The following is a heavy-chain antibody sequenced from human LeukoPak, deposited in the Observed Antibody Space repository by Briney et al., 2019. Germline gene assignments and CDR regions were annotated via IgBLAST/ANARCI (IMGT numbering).Heavy chain of an antibody. CDR2: LWYDGSKK. Sequence: PGRSLTLSCAASGFTFRSYAMHWVRQAPGKELEWVAALWYDGSKKYYADSVAGRVAISRDNSKNTLYLQMNSLRAEDTAVFYCARAPPTDWYFDLWGRGTLVTVSS. V-gene: IGHV3-33*01. CDR3: ARAPPTDWYFDL. CDR1: GFTFRSYA. J-gene: IGHJ2*01. D-gene: IGHD4-17*01.